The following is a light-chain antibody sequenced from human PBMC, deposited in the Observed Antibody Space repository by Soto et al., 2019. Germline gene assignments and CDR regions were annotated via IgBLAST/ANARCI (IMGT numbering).Light chain of an antibody. J-gene: IGKJ2*01. CDR3: LQDYNSPYT. CDR1: QGIRND. V-gene: IGKV1-6*01. Sequence: AIQMTQSPSSLSASVGDRVTITCRASQGIRNDLGWYQQKPGKAPKLLIYGAPSLQSGVPSRFSGSGSGTDFTLTISSLQPEDFATYYCLQDYNSPYTFGQGTKLEIK. CDR2: GAP.